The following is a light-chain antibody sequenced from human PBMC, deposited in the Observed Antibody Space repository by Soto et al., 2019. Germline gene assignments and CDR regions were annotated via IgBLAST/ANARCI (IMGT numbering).Light chain of an antibody. CDR1: QSVSSN. Sequence: EIVMTQSPATLSVSPGERATLSCRASQSVSSNLAWYQRKPGQAPRLLIYGASTRATGIPARSSGSGSGTEFTLTISSLQSEDFAVYYCQQYNNWPPWTFGQGTKVDIK. CDR3: QQYNNWPPWT. V-gene: IGKV3-15*01. CDR2: GAS. J-gene: IGKJ1*01.